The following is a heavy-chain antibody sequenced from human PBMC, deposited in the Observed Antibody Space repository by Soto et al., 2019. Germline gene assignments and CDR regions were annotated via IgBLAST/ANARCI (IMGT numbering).Heavy chain of an antibody. Sequence: ASVKVSCKASGYTFSSYGISWVRQAPGQGLEWMGWMSAYNGNRNYVQKFQGRVTMTIDTSTSTAYMELRSLRSDDTAVYYCARDRLRGYDSSGFYSWGQGAMVTVPQ. J-gene: IGHJ4*02. CDR1: GYTFSSYG. V-gene: IGHV1-18*01. CDR3: ARDRLRGYDSSGFYS. CDR2: MSAYNGNR. D-gene: IGHD3-22*01.